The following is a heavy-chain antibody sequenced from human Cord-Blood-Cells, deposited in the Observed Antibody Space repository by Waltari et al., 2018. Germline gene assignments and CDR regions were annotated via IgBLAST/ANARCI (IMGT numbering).Heavy chain of an antibody. D-gene: IGHD3-10*01. J-gene: IGHJ4*02. CDR2: ISYDGSNK. V-gene: IGHV3-30*18. Sequence: QVQLVESGGGVVQPGRSLRLSCAASGFTFSSYGLHWVRSDPGKGLELVAVISYDGSNKYYADSVKGRFTISRDNSKNTLYLQMNSLRAEDTAVYYCAKDWHYGSGSYYDYWGQGTLVTVSS. CDR1: GFTFSSYG. CDR3: AKDWHYGSGSYYDY.